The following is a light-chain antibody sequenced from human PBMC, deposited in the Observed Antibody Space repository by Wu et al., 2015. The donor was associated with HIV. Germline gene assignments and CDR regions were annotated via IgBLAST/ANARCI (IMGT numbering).Light chain of an antibody. CDR2: GAS. V-gene: IGKV3-15*01. CDR1: QSVSSN. Sequence: ERVMTQSPVTLSVSPGERATLSCRASQSVSSNLAWYQQKPGQAPRLLIYGASTRATGIPARFSGSGSGTEFTLTISSLQSEDFAVYYCQQYNNWPRTFGQGTKVEIK. J-gene: IGKJ1*01. CDR3: QQYNNWPRT.